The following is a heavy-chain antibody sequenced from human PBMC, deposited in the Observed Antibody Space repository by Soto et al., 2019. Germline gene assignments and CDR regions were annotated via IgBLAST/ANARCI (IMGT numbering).Heavy chain of an antibody. J-gene: IGHJ6*02. Sequence: QVQLVQSGVEVKKPGASVKVSCKASGYTFISHGISWVRHAPGQGREGMVWSSGKNGNTNYAQKLQGRVTLTTDPSPTTAYMELMSLRSDDTAVYYCARVSSSIVVVPDYGMDVWGHGTTVTGSS. CDR2: SSGKNGNT. CDR1: GYTFISHG. D-gene: IGHD2-15*01. CDR3: ARVSSSIVVVPDYGMDV. V-gene: IGHV1-18*04.